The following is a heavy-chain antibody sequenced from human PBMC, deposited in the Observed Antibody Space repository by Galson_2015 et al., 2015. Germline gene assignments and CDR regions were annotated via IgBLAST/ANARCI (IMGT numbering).Heavy chain of an antibody. CDR3: ARDLWANYYYYVMDV. V-gene: IGHV3-23*01. CDR1: GFTFRSYA. D-gene: IGHD1-26*01. Sequence: SLRLSCAASGFTFRSYAMSWVRQAPGKGLEWVSAISGSGGSTYYADSVKGRFTISRDNSKNTLYLQMNSLRSEDTAVYYCARDLWANYYYYVMDVWGQGTTVTVSS. CDR2: ISGSGGST. J-gene: IGHJ6*02.